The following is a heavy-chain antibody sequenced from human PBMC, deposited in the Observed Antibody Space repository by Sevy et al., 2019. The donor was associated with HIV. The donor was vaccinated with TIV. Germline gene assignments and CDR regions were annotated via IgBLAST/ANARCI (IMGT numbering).Heavy chain of an antibody. V-gene: IGHV3-7*01. CDR2: MKEDGSEK. CDR3: VREGVGGYSYSLDY. D-gene: IGHD5-18*01. J-gene: IGHJ4*02. Sequence: GGSLRLSCAASGFTFSVYWMNWVRQAPGKGLEWVATMKEDGSEKYYVDSVKGRFTISRDNAKNSLYLQMNSLRGEDTVVYYCVREGVGGYSYSLDYWGQGTLVTVSS. CDR1: GFTFSVYW.